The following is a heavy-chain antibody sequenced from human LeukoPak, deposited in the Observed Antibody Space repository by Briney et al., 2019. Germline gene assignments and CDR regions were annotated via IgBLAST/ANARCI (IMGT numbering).Heavy chain of an antibody. J-gene: IGHJ4*02. CDR1: GYTFTSYA. D-gene: IGHD3-16*02. V-gene: IGHV1-3*01. CDR3: ARAGGIVATTLRLGELSFGGFDY. CDR2: INAGNGNT. Sequence: ASVKVSCKASGYTFTSYAMHWVRQAPGQRLEWMGWINAGNGNTKYSQKFQGRVTITRDTSASTAYMELSSLRSEDTAVYYCARAGGIVATTLRLGELSFGGFDYWGQGTLVTVSS.